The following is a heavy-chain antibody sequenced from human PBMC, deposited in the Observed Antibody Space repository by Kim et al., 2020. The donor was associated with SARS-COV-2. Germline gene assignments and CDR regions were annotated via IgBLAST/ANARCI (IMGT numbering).Heavy chain of an antibody. Sequence: GGSLRLSCAASGFTFSSYWMSWVRQAPGKGLEWVANIRQDGSEKYYVDSVKGRFTISRDNAKNSLYLQMNSLRAEDTAVYYCAREIVVPAAILGYYYYYMDVWGKGTTVTVSS. CDR1: GFTFSSYW. CDR3: AREIVVPAAILGYYYYYMDV. V-gene: IGHV3-7*01. J-gene: IGHJ6*03. CDR2: IRQDGSEK. D-gene: IGHD2-2*02.